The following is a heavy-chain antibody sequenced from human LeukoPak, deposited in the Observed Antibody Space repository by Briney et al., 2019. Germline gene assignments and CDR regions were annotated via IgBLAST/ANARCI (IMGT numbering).Heavy chain of an antibody. CDR2: IYTSGST. CDR1: GGSISSDSYY. D-gene: IGHD7-27*01. CDR3: ARNRNSADWGYYFGY. J-gene: IGHJ4*02. Sequence: SQTLSLTCTVSGGSISSDSYYWSWIRQPAGEGLEWIGRIYTSGSTNYNPSLKSRVTMLVDTSKNQFSLKLRSVTAADTAVYYCARNRNSADWGYYFGYWGQGTLVTVSS. V-gene: IGHV4-61*02.